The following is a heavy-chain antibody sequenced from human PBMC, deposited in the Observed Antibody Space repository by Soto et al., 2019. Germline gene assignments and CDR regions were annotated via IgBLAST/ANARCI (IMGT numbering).Heavy chain of an antibody. D-gene: IGHD5-12*01. V-gene: IGHV3-30-3*01. CDR1: GFTFSSYA. CDR2: ISYDQSSK. Sequence: QVQLVESGGGVVQPGPSLRLSCADSGFTFSSYAIHWVRQAPGKGLEWVAVISYDQSSKHYADSVKGRFTISRDNSKSTLYLQMNSLRAEDTAVYYCARDLGWLQLDYWGQGILVTVSS. J-gene: IGHJ4*02. CDR3: ARDLGWLQLDY.